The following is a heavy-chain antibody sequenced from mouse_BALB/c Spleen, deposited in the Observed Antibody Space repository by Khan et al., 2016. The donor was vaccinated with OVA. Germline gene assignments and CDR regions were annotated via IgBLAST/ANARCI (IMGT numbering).Heavy chain of an antibody. CDR3: ARLITTLFDY. CDR1: GYTFTNYG. J-gene: IGHJ2*01. D-gene: IGHD1-2*01. CDR2: INTNTGEP. V-gene: IGHV9-3*02. Sequence: QIQLVQSGPELKKPGETVKISCKAAGYTFTNYGMNWVKQAPGKGLKWMGWINTNTGEPTYAEEFKGRFAFSLETSASTAYLQINNLKNEDTAIYFCARLITTLFDYWGQGTTLTVSS.